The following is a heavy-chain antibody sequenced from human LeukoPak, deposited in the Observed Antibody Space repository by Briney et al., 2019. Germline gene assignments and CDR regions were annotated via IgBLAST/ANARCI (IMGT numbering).Heavy chain of an antibody. CDR2: ISAYNGNT. Sequence: ASVKVSCKASGYTFTSYGISWVRQAPGQGLEWMGWISAYNGNTNYAQKLQGRVTMTTGTSTSTAYMELRSLRSDDTAVYYCAILEDGSGSYYNWGGLYSMDVWGKGTTVTVSS. V-gene: IGHV1-18*04. J-gene: IGHJ6*04. D-gene: IGHD3-10*01. CDR3: AILEDGSGSYYNWGGLYSMDV. CDR1: GYTFTSYG.